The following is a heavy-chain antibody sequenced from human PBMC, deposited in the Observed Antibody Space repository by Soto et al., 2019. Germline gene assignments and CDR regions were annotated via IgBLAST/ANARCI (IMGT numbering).Heavy chain of an antibody. CDR2: LNTYNGNT. CDR3: ARDGDGGKRGADH. Sequence: QVQLVQSGTEVKKPGASVTVSCKASGYTFTSYGIIWVRQAPGQGLEWMGWLNTYNGNTNYAQKVQGRVTMTTDTSTRTASMELRRLRSDDTAVYYCARDGDGGKRGADHWGQGTLVTVSS. CDR1: GYTFTSYG. D-gene: IGHD2-15*01. J-gene: IGHJ4*02. V-gene: IGHV1-18*01.